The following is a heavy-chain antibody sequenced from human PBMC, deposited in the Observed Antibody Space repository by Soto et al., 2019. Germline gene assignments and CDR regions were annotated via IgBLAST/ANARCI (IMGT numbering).Heavy chain of an antibody. Sequence: QVQLQESGPGLVKPSETLSLTCTVSGGSLNIGDYYWTWIRQYPGKALEWIGHIYYNGITNYNPSPQSRVAISVDASKDQFSLKLDSETAADTAVYYWTRTEYRWGGLLIVRTCFDPWGQGIQVTVSS. V-gene: IGHV4-31*03. D-gene: IGHD2-8*01. CDR2: IYYNGIT. J-gene: IGHJ5*02. CDR3: TRTEYRWGGLLIVRTCFDP. CDR1: GGSLNIGDYY.